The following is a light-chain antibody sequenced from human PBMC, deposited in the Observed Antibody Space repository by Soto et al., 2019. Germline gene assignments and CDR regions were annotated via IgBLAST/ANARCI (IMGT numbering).Light chain of an antibody. CDR1: QSISSW. CDR2: EEF. J-gene: IGKJ4*01. Sequence: EIVMTQYPSTLAASVGDRVTITCRASQSISSWLAWYQQKPGKLPKLMIYEEFTLHSGVTSRFSGLKSGTHFTLTIDSLQPEDVATYDCQQVKTYHRPVGG. CDR3: QQVKTYHRP. V-gene: IGKV1-5*01.